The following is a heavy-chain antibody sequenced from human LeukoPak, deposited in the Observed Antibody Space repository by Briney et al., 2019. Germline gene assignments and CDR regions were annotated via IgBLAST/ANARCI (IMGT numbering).Heavy chain of an antibody. D-gene: IGHD3-22*01. Sequence: GASVKVSCKASGYTFTGYYMHWVRQAPGQGLEWMGWINPNSGGTNYAQKFQGRVTMTRDTSISTAYMELSRLRSDDTAVYYCARDPYYDSSGYPLYYFDYWGQGTLVTVSP. J-gene: IGHJ4*02. CDR3: ARDPYYDSSGYPLYYFDY. CDR1: GYTFTGYY. V-gene: IGHV1-2*02. CDR2: INPNSGGT.